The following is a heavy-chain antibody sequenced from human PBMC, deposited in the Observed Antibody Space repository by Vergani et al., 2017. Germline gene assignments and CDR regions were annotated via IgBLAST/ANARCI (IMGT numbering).Heavy chain of an antibody. D-gene: IGHD2-21*01. J-gene: IGHJ4*02. CDR2: VFYGGRT. Sequence: QMHLQESGPGLVKPSETLSLSCTVSGASISTSSYAWGWIRQPPGKTLEWIGTVFYGGRTSYNPSLKSRVTLSLDTSKKQISLHLTSVTAADTAVYYCARHISVVRPSSMTAFDYWGQGTLVTVSS. CDR3: ARHISVVRPSSMTAFDY. CDR1: GASISTSSYA. V-gene: IGHV4-39*01.